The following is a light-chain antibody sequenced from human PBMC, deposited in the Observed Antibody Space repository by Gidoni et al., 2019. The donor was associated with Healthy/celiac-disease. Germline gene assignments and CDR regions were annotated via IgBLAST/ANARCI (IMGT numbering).Light chain of an antibody. J-gene: IGKJ4*01. CDR2: KAS. V-gene: IGKV1-5*03. Sequence: DIQMPQSPSTLSASVGDRVTITCRASQSISSWLAWYQQKPGKAPKLLIYKASSLESGVPSRFSCSGSGTEFTLTISSLQPEDFATYYCQQYNSYPLTFGGGTKVEIK. CDR3: QQYNSYPLT. CDR1: QSISSW.